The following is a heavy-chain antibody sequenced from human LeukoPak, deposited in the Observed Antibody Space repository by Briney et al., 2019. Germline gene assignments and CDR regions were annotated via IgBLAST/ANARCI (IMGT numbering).Heavy chain of an antibody. Sequence: GGSLRLSCAASGFTFSSYSMNWVRHAPGKGLEWVSSISSSSSYIYYADSVKGRFTISRDNAKNSLYLQMNSLRAEDTAVYYCARDRTYGAFDIWGQGTMVTVSS. D-gene: IGHD3-10*01. CDR2: ISSSSSYI. J-gene: IGHJ3*02. CDR3: ARDRTYGAFDI. V-gene: IGHV3-21*01. CDR1: GFTFSSYS.